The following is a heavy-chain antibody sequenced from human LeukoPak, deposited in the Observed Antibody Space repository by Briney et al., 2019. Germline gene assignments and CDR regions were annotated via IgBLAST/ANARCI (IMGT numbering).Heavy chain of an antibody. CDR2: ISAYNGNT. CDR1: GYTFTTYG. J-gene: IGHJ4*02. Sequence: ASVKVSCKASGYTFTTYGISWVPQAPGHRREWRGWISAYNGNTNYAQKLQGRVTMTTDTSTSTAYMELRSLRADDTAVYYCARELAVTTVDYWGQGTLGTVSA. V-gene: IGHV1-18*01. CDR3: ARELAVTTVDY. D-gene: IGHD4-17*01.